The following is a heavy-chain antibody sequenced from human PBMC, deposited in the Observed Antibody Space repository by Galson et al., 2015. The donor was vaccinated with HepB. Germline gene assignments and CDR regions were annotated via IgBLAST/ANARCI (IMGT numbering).Heavy chain of an antibody. J-gene: IGHJ4*02. D-gene: IGHD6-13*01. CDR1: GESFSGFY. V-gene: IGHV4-34*01. CDR3: ARVEQQLVSY. Sequence: ETLSITCAVYGESFSGFYWSWIRQPPGKGLKWIGSIYYSGSTYYNPSLKSRVTMSVDTSKNQFSLKLSSVTAADTAVYFCARVEQQLVSYWGQGTLVTVSS. CDR2: IYYSGST.